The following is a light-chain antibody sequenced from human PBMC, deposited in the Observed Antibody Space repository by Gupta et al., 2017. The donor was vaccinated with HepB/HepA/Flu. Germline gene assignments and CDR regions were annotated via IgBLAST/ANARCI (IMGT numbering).Light chain of an antibody. CDR1: QSISSL. J-gene: IGKJ4*01. V-gene: IGKV3-11*01. Sequence: EIGLTQSPATLCLSPGERATLSCRASQSISSLLAWYQQKPGQAPRLLISDASTRATGIPARFSGSGSGTDFTLTISSLEPEDFAVYYCQQRSHWPITFGRGTKLEIK. CDR3: QQRSHWPIT. CDR2: DAS.